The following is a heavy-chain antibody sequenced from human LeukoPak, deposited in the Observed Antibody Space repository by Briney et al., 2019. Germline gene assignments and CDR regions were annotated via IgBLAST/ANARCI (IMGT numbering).Heavy chain of an antibody. D-gene: IGHD4-11*01. V-gene: IGHV3-11*01. Sequence: GGSLRLSCAASGFTFSGYFMSWIRQAPGKGLEWVPDISSSGYDKYYADSVKGRFTVSRDNAKNSLSLQVNSLRGEDTAVYYCARMTNRAFDIWGQGTMVTVSS. CDR1: GFTFSGYF. CDR3: ARMTNRAFDI. CDR2: ISSSGYDK. J-gene: IGHJ3*02.